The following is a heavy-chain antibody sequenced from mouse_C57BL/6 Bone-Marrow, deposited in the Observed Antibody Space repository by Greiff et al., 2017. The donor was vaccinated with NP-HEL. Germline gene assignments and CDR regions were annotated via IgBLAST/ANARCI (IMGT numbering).Heavy chain of an antibody. J-gene: IGHJ3*01. Sequence: EVQLQQSGAELVRPGASVKLSCTASGFNIKDDYMHWVKQRPEQGLEWIGWIDPENGDTEYASKFQGKATITADTSSNTAYLQLSSLTSEDTAVYYGTTMITRPYWGQGTRVTVSA. CDR2: IDPENGDT. CDR3: TTMITRPY. V-gene: IGHV14-4*01. CDR1: GFNIKDDY. D-gene: IGHD2-4*01.